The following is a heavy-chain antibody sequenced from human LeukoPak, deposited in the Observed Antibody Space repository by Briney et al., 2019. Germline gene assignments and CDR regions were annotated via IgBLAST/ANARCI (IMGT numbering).Heavy chain of an antibody. V-gene: IGHV4-59*12. J-gene: IGHJ4*02. CDR1: GGSISSYY. CDR3: ARGRRNRGYDCDFDY. CDR2: IYYSGST. D-gene: IGHD5-12*01. Sequence: SETLSLTCTVSGGSISSYYWSWIRQPPGKGLEWIGYIYYSGSTNYNPSLKSRVTISVDTSKNQFSLKLSSVTAADTAVYYCARGRRNRGYDCDFDYWGQGTLVTVSS.